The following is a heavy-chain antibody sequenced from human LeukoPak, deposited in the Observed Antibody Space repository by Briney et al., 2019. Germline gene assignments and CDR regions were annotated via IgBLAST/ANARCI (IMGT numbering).Heavy chain of an antibody. CDR1: GLTFSNYP. D-gene: IGHD1-26*01. V-gene: IGHV3-23*01. CDR3: AKEGRAGAAYFDY. CDR2: ISGSGDGT. Sequence: GGSLRLSCAASGLTFSNYPMGWVRQAPGKGLEWVSAISGSGDGTYYADSVEGRFIISRDNSKNTLYLQLNSLRAEDTAIYYCAKEGRAGAAYFDYWGQGTRVTVSS. J-gene: IGHJ4*02.